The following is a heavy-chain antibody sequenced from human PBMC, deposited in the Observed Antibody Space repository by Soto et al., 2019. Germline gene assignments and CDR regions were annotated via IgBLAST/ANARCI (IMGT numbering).Heavy chain of an antibody. Sequence: PSETLSLTCTVSGGSISSGGYYWSWIRQHPGKGLEWIGYIYYSGSTYYNPSLKSRVTISVDTSKNQFSLKLSSVTAADTAVYYCARDLRGVVAEGNWFDPWGQGTLVTVSS. CDR2: IYYSGST. CDR1: GGSISSGGYY. CDR3: ARDLRGVVAEGNWFDP. V-gene: IGHV4-31*03. J-gene: IGHJ5*02. D-gene: IGHD2-15*01.